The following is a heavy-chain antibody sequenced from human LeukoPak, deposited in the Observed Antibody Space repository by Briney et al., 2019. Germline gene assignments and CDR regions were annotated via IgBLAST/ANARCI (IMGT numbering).Heavy chain of an antibody. Sequence: GASVKVSCKTSGYTFTTYFLHWVRQAPGQGLEYMGIINPTGGTTNYAQRFQGRVTMTRDMSTSTAHMELSSLRSEDTAVYYCARDLVAATFSASSYYDSSGYYGYWGQGTLVTVSS. J-gene: IGHJ4*02. D-gene: IGHD3-22*01. CDR1: GYTFTTYF. V-gene: IGHV1-46*01. CDR2: INPTGGTT. CDR3: ARDLVAATFSASSYYDSSGYYGY.